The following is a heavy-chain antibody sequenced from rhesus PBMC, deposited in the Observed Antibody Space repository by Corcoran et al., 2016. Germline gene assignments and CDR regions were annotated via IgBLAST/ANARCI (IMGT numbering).Heavy chain of an antibody. CDR2: IGGNRGRT. J-gene: IGHJ4*01. D-gene: IGHD5-24*01. V-gene: IGHV4-127*01. CDR3: VRRPEQWQAYFDD. Sequence: QVQLQESGPGLVKPSETLSLTCGVSGYSISSGSGWSRIRQSPGKGLEWIGYIGGNRGRTHYNPALGSRFTISKDTSKNQFSRRMRSMTAADTAVYYCVRRPEQWQAYFDDWGQGVLVTVSS. CDR1: GYSISSGSG.